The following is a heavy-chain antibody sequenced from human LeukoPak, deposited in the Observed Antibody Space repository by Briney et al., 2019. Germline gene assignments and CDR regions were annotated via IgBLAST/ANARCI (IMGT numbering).Heavy chain of an antibody. CDR3: AKVLSLYSSGWYPYFDY. D-gene: IGHD6-19*01. CDR2: ISGSGGST. V-gene: IGHV3-23*01. CDR1: GFTFSSYA. J-gene: IGHJ4*02. Sequence: PGGSLRLSCAASGFTFSSYAMSWVRQAPGKGLEWVSAISGSGGSTYYADSVKGRFTISRDNFKNTLYLQMNSLRAEDTAVYYCAKVLSLYSSGWYPYFDYWGQGTLVTVSS.